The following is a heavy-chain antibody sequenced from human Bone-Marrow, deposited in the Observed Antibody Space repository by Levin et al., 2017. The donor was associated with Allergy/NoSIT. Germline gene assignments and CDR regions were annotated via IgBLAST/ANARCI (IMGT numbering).Heavy chain of an antibody. CDR2: IKEDGSEK. D-gene: IGHD5-24*01. V-gene: IGHV3-7*01. CDR1: GFTFSNSW. Sequence: PGGSLRLSCAASGFTFSNSWMSWVRQAPGKGLEWVANIKEDGSEKYYVDSVKGRFTISRDNAKNSPFVQMNSLRVEDTAVYYCARDQFRRATIGARWFDPWGQGTLVTVSS. CDR3: ARDQFRRATIGARWFDP. J-gene: IGHJ5*02.